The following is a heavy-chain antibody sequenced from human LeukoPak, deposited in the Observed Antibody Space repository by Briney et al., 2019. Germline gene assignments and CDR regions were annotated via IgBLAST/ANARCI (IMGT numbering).Heavy chain of an antibody. CDR1: GYTLTELS. Sequence: ASVKVSCKVSGYTLTELSMHWVRQAPGKGLERMGGFDPEDGGTIYAQKFQGRVTMTEDTSTDTAYMELSSLRSEDTAVYYCATDSGKYYDSSAYSWGQGTLVTVSS. CDR2: FDPEDGGT. V-gene: IGHV1-24*01. J-gene: IGHJ5*02. D-gene: IGHD3-22*01. CDR3: ATDSGKYYDSSAYS.